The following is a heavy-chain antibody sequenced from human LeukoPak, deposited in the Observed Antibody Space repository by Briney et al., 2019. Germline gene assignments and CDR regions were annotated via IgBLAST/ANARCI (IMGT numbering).Heavy chain of an antibody. CDR3: ARGWRYFD. CDR1: GFTFSSCW. Sequence: GGSLRLSCAASGFTFSSCWMSWVRQAPGKGLEWVANIKQDGSEKYYVDSVKGRFTISRDNAKNSLYLQMNSLRAEDTAVYYCARGWRYFDWGQGTLVTVSS. J-gene: IGHJ1*01. D-gene: IGHD3-9*01. V-gene: IGHV3-7*03. CDR2: IKQDGSEK.